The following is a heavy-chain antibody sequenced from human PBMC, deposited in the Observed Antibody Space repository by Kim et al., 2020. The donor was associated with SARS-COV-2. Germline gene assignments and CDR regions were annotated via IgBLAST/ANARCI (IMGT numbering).Heavy chain of an antibody. J-gene: IGHJ4*02. D-gene: IGHD2-15*01. CDR3: TTDATPTLSNYFDY. CDR1: GFTFTYTW. CDR2: IKNEAQGATT. Sequence: GGSLRLSCAASGFTFTYTWMTWVHQAPGKGLEWVGRIKNEAQGATTDYAAPVKGRFTISRDDSKNTLYLQMNSLKIEDTAVYYCTTDATPTLSNYFDYWGQGTLVTVSS. V-gene: IGHV3-15*01.